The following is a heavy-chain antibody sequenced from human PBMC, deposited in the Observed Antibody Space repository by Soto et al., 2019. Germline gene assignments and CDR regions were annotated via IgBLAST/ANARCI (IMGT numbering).Heavy chain of an antibody. J-gene: IGHJ4*02. Sequence: PSETLSLTCTFSGGSISSYYWSWIRQPPGKGLEWIGYIYYSGSTNYNPSLKSRVTISVDTSKNQFSLKLSSVTAADTAVYYCARAGLRYFDWLSPFDYWGQGTLVTVSS. CDR3: ARAGLRYFDWLSPFDY. V-gene: IGHV4-59*01. CDR2: IYYSGST. D-gene: IGHD3-9*01. CDR1: GGSISSYY.